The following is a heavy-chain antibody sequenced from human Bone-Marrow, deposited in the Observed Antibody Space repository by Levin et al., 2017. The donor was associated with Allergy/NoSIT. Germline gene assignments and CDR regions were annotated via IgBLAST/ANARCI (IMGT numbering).Heavy chain of an antibody. J-gene: IGHJ6*02. V-gene: IGHV3-23*01. CDR3: ARYCISTGCHNRYGMDV. Sequence: GESLKISCAASEFTFSYYAMTWVRQAPGKGLEWVSAISGSGDSTYYADSVKGRFTISRDNSKNTLSLQMSSLRAEDTALYYCARYCISTGCHNRYGMDVWGQGTAVTVSS. CDR2: ISGSGDST. D-gene: IGHD2-2*01. CDR1: EFTFSYYA.